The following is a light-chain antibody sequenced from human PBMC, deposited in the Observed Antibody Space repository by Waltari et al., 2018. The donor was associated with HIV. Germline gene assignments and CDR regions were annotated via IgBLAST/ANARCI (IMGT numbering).Light chain of an antibody. CDR2: YVS. CDR1: SSHVGDYTS. J-gene: IGLJ3*02. CDR3: CSYVATYTWV. V-gene: IGLV2-11*01. Sequence: QSALTQPRSVSGSPGQSVTVPCPGTSSHVGDYTSVSWHEQHPGKAPKLIIFYVSNRPSGVPDRFAGSTSGSTASLTISGLQAEDEADYYCCSYVATYTWVFGGGTKVTVL.